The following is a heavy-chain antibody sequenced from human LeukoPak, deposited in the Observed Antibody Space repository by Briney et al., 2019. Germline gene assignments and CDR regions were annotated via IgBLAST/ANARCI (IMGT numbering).Heavy chain of an antibody. CDR1: GYTFTSYG. CDR2: ISAYNGNT. Sequence: ASVKVSCKASGYTFTSYGISWVRQAPGQGLEWMGWISAYNGNTNYAQKPQGRVTMTTDTSTSTAYMELRSLRSDDTAVYYCARIDIVVVVAANTCDYWGQGTLVTVSS. V-gene: IGHV1-18*01. J-gene: IGHJ4*02. CDR3: ARIDIVVVVAANTCDY. D-gene: IGHD2-15*01.